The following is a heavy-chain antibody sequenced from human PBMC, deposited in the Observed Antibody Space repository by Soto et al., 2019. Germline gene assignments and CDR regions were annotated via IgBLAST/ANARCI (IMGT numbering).Heavy chain of an antibody. CDR2: ISYCGYT. CDR3: GRGGGTAWYTDY. Sequence: QVQLQQWGAGLLKASETLSLTCGVHGGPFRDYYWTWIRQSPGQGLEWIGEISYCGYTTYSPSLETRVTISNDTSKKQSSLALTSVTAADTAMYYCGRGGGTAWYTDYWGQGTLVTVSS. V-gene: IGHV4-34*01. CDR1: GGPFRDYY. D-gene: IGHD6-19*01. J-gene: IGHJ4*02.